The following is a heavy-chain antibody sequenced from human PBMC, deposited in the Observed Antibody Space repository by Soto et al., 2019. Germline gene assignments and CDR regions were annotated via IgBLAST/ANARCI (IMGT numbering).Heavy chain of an antibody. Sequence: QVQLQESGPGLVKPSETLSLTCTVSGGSISSYYWGWIRQPPGKGLEWIGYIYYSGSTNYNPSLKSRVTISVDTSKNQFSLKLSSVTAADTAVYYCARVNTYYDILTGYSPDLYYFDYWGQGTLVTVSS. D-gene: IGHD3-9*01. CDR3: ARVNTYYDILTGYSPDLYYFDY. CDR1: GGSISSYY. J-gene: IGHJ4*02. CDR2: IYYSGST. V-gene: IGHV4-59*01.